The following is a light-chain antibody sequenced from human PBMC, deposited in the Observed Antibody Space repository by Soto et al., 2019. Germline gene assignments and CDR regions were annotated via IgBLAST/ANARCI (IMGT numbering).Light chain of an antibody. CDR2: EVS. Sequence: QSVLTQPASVSGSPGQSITISCIGTSSDVGTYNYVSWYQQHPGKAPKLMIYEVSNRPSGVSNRFSGSKSGNTASLTISGLQAEDEADYYCSSYTSISTVVFGGGTKLTVL. V-gene: IGLV2-14*01. J-gene: IGLJ2*01. CDR1: SSDVGTYNY. CDR3: SSYTSISTVV.